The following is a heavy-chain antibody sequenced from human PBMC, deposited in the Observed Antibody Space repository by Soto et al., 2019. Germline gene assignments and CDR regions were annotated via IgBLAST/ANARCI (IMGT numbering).Heavy chain of an antibody. D-gene: IGHD3-22*01. Sequence: EVQLVESGGGLVQPGRSLRLSCAASGFTFDDYAMHWVRQAPGKGLEWVSGISWNSGSIGYVDSVKGRFTISRDNAKNSLYLQMNSLRAEDTALYYCAKGFNYDSSGYYYDYWGQGTLVTVSS. J-gene: IGHJ4*02. CDR3: AKGFNYDSSGYYYDY. CDR2: ISWNSGSI. V-gene: IGHV3-9*01. CDR1: GFTFDDYA.